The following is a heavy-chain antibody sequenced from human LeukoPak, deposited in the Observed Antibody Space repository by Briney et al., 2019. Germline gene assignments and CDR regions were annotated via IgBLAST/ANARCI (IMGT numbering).Heavy chain of an antibody. J-gene: IGHJ6*03. CDR1: GGSISSGGYS. CDR2: IYYSGST. D-gene: IGHD2-2*01. Sequence: SQTLSLTCTVSGGSISSGGYSWSWIRQHPGKGLEWIGYIYYSGSTYYNPSLKSRVTISVDTSKNQFSLKLSSVTAADTAVYYCARLAIVVVPAAIDYYMDVWGKGTTVTVSS. V-gene: IGHV4-31*03. CDR3: ARLAIVVVPAAIDYYMDV.